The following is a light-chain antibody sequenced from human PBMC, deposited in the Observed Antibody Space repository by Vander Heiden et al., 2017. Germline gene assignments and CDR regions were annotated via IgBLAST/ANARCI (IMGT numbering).Light chain of an antibody. CDR3: ATWDDGLNHYFV. CDR1: SSNIGRNN. V-gene: IGLV1-44*01. J-gene: IGLJ1*01. Sequence: QPVLTQPPSASGTPGQRVPISCSGSSSNIGRNNVNRYQQLQGSTPNPLIYSNNQRPPGVPDRFSGSKAGTSASLAISGPQSEDEGDYYCATWDDGLNHYFVFGTGTRVTVL. CDR2: SNN.